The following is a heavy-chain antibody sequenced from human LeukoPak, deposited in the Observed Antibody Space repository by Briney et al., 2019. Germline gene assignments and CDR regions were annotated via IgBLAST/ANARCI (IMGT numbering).Heavy chain of an antibody. J-gene: IGHJ4*02. V-gene: IGHV4-34*01. CDR3: ARGRQLERRGFDY. Sequence: SETLSLTCAVYGGSFSGYYWSWIRHPPGKGLEWIGEINHSGSTNYNPSLKSRVTISVDTSKNQFSLKLSSVTAADTAVYYCARGRQLERRGFDYWGQGTLVTVSS. CDR1: GGSFSGYY. CDR2: INHSGST. D-gene: IGHD1-1*01.